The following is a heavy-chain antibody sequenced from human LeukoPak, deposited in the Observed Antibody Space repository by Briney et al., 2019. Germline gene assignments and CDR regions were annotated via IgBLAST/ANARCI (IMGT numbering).Heavy chain of an antibody. D-gene: IGHD3-10*01. CDR3: ARDPATMVRGVAFDI. V-gene: IGHV1-2*06. J-gene: IGHJ3*02. CDR1: GYTFTGYY. CDR2: INPNSGGT. Sequence: GASVKVSCKASGYTFTGYYMHWVRQAPGQGLEWMGRINPNSGGTNYAQKFQGRVTMTRDTSISTAYMELRSLRSDDTAVYYCARDPATMVRGVAFDIWGQGTMVTVSS.